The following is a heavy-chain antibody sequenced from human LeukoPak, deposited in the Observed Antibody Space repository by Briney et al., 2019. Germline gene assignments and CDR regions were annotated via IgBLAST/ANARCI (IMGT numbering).Heavy chain of an antibody. V-gene: IGHV4-59*01. CDR2: IYYSGST. CDR3: ARDPGTYDFWSGYSGYFDY. J-gene: IGHJ4*02. CDR1: AGSISNYY. Sequence: SETLSLTCTVSAGSISNYYWSWIRQPPGKGLEWIGYIYYSGSTNYNPSLKSRVTISVDTSKNQFSLKLSSVTAADTAVYYCARDPGTYDFWSGYSGYFDYWGQGTLVTVSS. D-gene: IGHD3-3*01.